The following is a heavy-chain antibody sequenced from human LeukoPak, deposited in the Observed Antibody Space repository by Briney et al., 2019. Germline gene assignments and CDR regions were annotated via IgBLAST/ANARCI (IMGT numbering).Heavy chain of an antibody. CDR2: ISGSGGST. CDR1: GFTFSSYA. D-gene: IGHD4/OR15-4a*01. J-gene: IGHJ5*02. CDR3: AKSSPRLKSEYGLNAPYNWFDP. Sequence: PGGSLRLSCAASGFTFSSYAMSWVRHAPGKGLEWVSRISGSGGSTYYADSVKGRFTISRDNSKNTLYLQMNSLRAEDTAVYYCAKSSPRLKSEYGLNAPYNWFDPWGQGTLVTVSS. V-gene: IGHV3-23*01.